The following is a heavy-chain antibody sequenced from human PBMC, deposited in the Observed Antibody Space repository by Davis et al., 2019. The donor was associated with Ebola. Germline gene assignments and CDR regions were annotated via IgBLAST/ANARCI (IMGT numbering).Heavy chain of an antibody. V-gene: IGHV3-30*03. D-gene: IGHD2-21*02. CDR3: AREGDSQYYYYYMDV. CDR1: GFTFSSYG. CDR2: ISYDGSNK. J-gene: IGHJ6*03. Sequence: GESLKISCAASGFTFSSYGMHWVRQAPGKGLEWVAVISYDGSNKYYADSVKGRFTISRDNAKNSLYLQMNSLRAEDTAVYYCAREGDSQYYYYYMDVWGKGTTVTVSS.